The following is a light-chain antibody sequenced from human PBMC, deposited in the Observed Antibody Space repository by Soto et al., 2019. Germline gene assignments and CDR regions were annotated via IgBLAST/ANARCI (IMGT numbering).Light chain of an antibody. Sequence: EIVLTQSPATLSLSPGERATLSCRASQSVSSYVAWYQQKPGQAARLLIYDASNRATGIPARFSGSGSGTDFTLTISSLEPEDFAVYYCQQRSNWPFLTFGGGTKVEIK. CDR2: DAS. CDR1: QSVSSY. V-gene: IGKV3-11*01. J-gene: IGKJ4*01. CDR3: QQRSNWPFLT.